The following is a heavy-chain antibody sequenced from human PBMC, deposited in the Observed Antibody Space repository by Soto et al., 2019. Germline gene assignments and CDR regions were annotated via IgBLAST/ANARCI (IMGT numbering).Heavy chain of an antibody. CDR2: IYYSGST. Sequence: QVQLQESGPGLVKPSQTLSLTCTVSGGSISSGGYYWSWIRQHPGKGLEWIGYIYYSGSTYYNPSLKSGVTISLDTSKNQFSLKLSSVTAADTAVYYCARVNYYDSSGYYVYFDYWGQGTLVTVSS. CDR3: ARVNYYDSSGYYVYFDY. D-gene: IGHD3-22*01. V-gene: IGHV4-31*03. CDR1: GGSISSGGYY. J-gene: IGHJ4*02.